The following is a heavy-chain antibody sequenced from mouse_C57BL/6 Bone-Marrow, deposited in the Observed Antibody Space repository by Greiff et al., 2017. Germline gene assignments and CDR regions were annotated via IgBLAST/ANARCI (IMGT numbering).Heavy chain of an antibody. Sequence: VQLKESGAELVRPGASVKLSCTASGFNIKDDYMHWVKQRPEQGLEWIGLIDPENGDTEYASKFQGKATITADPSSNTAYLQLSSLTSEDTAVYYCTTGGLGYWGQGTTLTVSS. CDR2: IDPENGDT. CDR1: GFNIKDDY. D-gene: IGHD2-13*01. V-gene: IGHV14-4*01. CDR3: TTGGLGY. J-gene: IGHJ2*01.